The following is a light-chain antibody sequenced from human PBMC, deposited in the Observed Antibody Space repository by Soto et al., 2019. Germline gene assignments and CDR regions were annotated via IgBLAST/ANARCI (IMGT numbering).Light chain of an antibody. CDR1: QSVSSY. CDR2: DAT. CDR3: QQRSNWPPLT. V-gene: IGKV3-11*01. J-gene: IGKJ4*01. Sequence: EIVLTQSPVTLSLSPGERATLSCRASQSVSSYLAWYQQKPGQAPRLLIYDATNRVTGIPARFSGSASGTDFTLTISSLEPEDFAVYYCQQRSNWPPLTFGGGTKVEMK.